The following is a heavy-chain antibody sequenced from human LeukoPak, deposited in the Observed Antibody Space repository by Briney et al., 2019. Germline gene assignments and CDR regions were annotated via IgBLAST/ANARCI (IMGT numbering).Heavy chain of an antibody. J-gene: IGHJ5*02. D-gene: IGHD3-3*01. V-gene: IGHV1-69*05. Sequence: SVKVSCKASGGTFSSYAISWVRQAPGQGLEWMGGIIPIFGTANYAQKFQGRDTITTDESTSTAYMELSSLRSEDTAVYYCARGGGLAYYDFWSGYHNWFDPWGQGTLVTVSS. CDR1: GGTFSSYA. CDR3: ARGGGLAYYDFWSGYHNWFDP. CDR2: IIPIFGTA.